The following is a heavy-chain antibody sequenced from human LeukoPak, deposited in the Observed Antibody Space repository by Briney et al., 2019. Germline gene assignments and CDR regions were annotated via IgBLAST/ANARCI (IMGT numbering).Heavy chain of an antibody. Sequence: SGPTLVNPTQTLTLTCTFSGFSLTTPGVGVGWIRQPPGKALEWLALISWDDDKRYSPSLKSRLTITKDSFKDQAVLTMTNMDPVDTATYYCAHRTPAYYYASSDYYFQYWGQGTLVTVSS. CDR1: GFSLTTPGVG. J-gene: IGHJ4*02. CDR2: ISWDDDK. V-gene: IGHV2-5*02. CDR3: AHRTPAYYYASSDYYFQY. D-gene: IGHD3-22*01.